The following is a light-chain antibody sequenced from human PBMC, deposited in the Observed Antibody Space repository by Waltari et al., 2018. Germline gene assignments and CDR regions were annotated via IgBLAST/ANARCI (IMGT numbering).Light chain of an antibody. CDR1: ALSKKS. V-gene: IGLV3-10*01. J-gene: IGLJ1*01. CDR2: EDS. CDR3: YSTDSSGNPS. Sequence: SYELTHPPSVSVSPGQTARITCSGDALSKKSPYWHQQKSGQAPVAVIYEDSKRSSGIPERFSGSRSGTMATLTITGAQEEDEADYYCYSTDSSGNPSFGTGTKVTVL.